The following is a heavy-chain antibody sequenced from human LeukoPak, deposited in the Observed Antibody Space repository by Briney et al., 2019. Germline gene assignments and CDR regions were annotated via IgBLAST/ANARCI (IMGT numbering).Heavy chain of an antibody. D-gene: IGHD3-22*01. CDR3: AKDYYDSSGFDY. V-gene: IGHV3-23*01. CDR2: ISGSGGST. J-gene: IGHJ4*02. Sequence: GGSLRLSCAASGFTFSSYARSWVRQAPGKGLEWVSAISGSGGSTYYADSMKGRFTISRDNSKNTLYLQMNSLRAEDTAVYYCAKDYYDSSGFDYWGQGTLVTVSS. CDR1: GFTFSSYA.